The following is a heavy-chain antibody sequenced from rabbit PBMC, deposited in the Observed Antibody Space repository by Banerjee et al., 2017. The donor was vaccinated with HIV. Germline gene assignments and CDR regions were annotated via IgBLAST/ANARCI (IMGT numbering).Heavy chain of an antibody. Sequence: QEQLVESGGGLVKPGGSLTLTCTASGFSFSSNYDMSWVRQSPGKGLEWIGYIYTSNSNTYYANWAKGRFTISKTSSTTVTLQMTSLTAADTATYFCARGISSGYYVYYFDLWGQGTLVTVS. CDR2: IYTSNSNT. D-gene: IGHD1-1*01. J-gene: IGHJ4*01. V-gene: IGHV1S45*01. CDR1: GFSFSSNYD. CDR3: ARGISSGYYVYYFDL.